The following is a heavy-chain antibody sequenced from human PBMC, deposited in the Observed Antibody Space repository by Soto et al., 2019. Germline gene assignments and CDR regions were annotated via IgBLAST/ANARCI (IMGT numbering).Heavy chain of an antibody. CDR3: ARHSNRNYGLYYFDY. CDR2: IYYSGST. Sequence: SETLSLTCTVSGGSISSSSYYWGWIRQPPGKGLEWIGSIYYSGSTKYKPSLKSRVTMSVDTSKNQFSLKVSSATAADTAVYYCARHSNRNYGLYYFDYWGLGAQVTVSS. J-gene: IGHJ4*02. CDR1: GGSISSSSYY. D-gene: IGHD4-4*01. V-gene: IGHV4-39*01.